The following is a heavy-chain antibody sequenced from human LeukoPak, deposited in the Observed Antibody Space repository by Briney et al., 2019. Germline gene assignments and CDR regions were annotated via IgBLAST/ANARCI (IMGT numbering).Heavy chain of an antibody. Sequence: PGGSLRLSCAASGFTFSSYAMSWVRQAPGKGLEWVSAISGSGGSTYYADSVKGRFTISRDNSKNTLYLQMNSLRAEDKAVYYCAKDGETYCSSTSCKPDYWGQGTLVSVSS. D-gene: IGHD2-2*01. CDR2: ISGSGGST. V-gene: IGHV3-23*01. CDR1: GFTFSSYA. J-gene: IGHJ4*02. CDR3: AKDGETYCSSTSCKPDY.